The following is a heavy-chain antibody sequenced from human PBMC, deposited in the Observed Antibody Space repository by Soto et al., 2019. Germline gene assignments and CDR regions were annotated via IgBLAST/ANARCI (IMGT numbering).Heavy chain of an antibody. CDR2: ISGSGSVI. CDR3: AREVGCSGGTCSLPSGADY. Sequence: PGGSLRLSCAASGFIFSSYEMNWVRQAPGKGLEWVSYISGSGSVIYYADSVKGRFTISRDNAKNSLYLQMISLRGEDTAVYFCAREVGCSGGTCSLPSGADYWGQGTLVTVSS. CDR1: GFIFSSYE. J-gene: IGHJ4*02. D-gene: IGHD2-15*01. V-gene: IGHV3-48*03.